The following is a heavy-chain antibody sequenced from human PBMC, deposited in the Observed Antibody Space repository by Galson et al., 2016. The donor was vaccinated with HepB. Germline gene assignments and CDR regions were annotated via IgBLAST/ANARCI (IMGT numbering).Heavy chain of an antibody. CDR1: GYTFTSYY. J-gene: IGHJ5*02. D-gene: IGHD2-15*01. Sequence: SVKVSCKASGYTFTSYYMHWVRQAPGQGLEWMGIINPSGGSTRYAERFQGRVTMTRDTSTSTVYMEFSSLTSEDTAVDYCAREGVEARWFDPGGQGTLVTVSS. CDR3: AREGVEARWFDP. CDR2: INPSGGST. V-gene: IGHV1-46*01.